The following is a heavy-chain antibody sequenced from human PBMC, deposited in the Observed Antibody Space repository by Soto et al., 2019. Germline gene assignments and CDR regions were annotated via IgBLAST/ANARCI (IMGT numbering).Heavy chain of an antibody. CDR1: GFSLSNARMG. J-gene: IGHJ6*02. V-gene: IGHV2-26*01. CDR2: IFSNDEK. Sequence: QVTLKESGPVLVKPTEALTLTCTVSGFSLSNARMGVSWIRQPPGTALEWLAHIFSNDEKSYSTSLKGRLTIVKDNAKSQVALTVPTMDPVDAATYYCARIYPLYCSGGSCSPDYYYYGRDVWGQGATVTVSS. CDR3: ARIYPLYCSGGSCSPDYYYYGRDV. D-gene: IGHD2-15*01.